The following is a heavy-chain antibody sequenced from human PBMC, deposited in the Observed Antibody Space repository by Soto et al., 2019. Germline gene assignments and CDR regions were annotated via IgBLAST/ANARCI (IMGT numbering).Heavy chain of an antibody. CDR2: ISSKHNRTSFYI. D-gene: IGHD2-2*01. CDR3: ARVRHEYRNKHYFFET. Sequence: PXGSLRLSCASSVCSFASYSMNCLRQAPGKWLEWVSSISSKHNRTSFYIHYAESVKGRFTISRDNAKDSLYLQMKTLRAEDTRVYYCARVRHEYRNKHYFFETWGRGTQVSVSS. J-gene: IGHJ4*02. CDR1: VCSFASYS. V-gene: IGHV3-21*01.